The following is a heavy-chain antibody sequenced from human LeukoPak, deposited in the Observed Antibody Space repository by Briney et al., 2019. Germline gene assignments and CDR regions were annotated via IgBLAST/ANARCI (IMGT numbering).Heavy chain of an antibody. Sequence: PSETLSLTCTVSGGSISSSSYYWGWIRQPPGTGLEWIGSIYYSGSTYYNPSLKSRVTISVDTSKNQFSLKLSSVTAADTAVYYCARQGYSSGWGATDYWGQGTLVTVSS. D-gene: IGHD6-19*01. CDR3: ARQGYSSGWGATDY. CDR1: GGSISSSSYY. J-gene: IGHJ4*02. V-gene: IGHV4-39*01. CDR2: IYYSGST.